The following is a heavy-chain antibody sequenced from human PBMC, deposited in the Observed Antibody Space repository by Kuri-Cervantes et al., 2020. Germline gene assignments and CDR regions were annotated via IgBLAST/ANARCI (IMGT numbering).Heavy chain of an antibody. CDR1: GYTFTSYY. CDR2: ISAYNGNT. V-gene: IGHV1-18*04. J-gene: IGHJ4*02. Sequence: ASVKVSCKASGYTFTSYYMHWVRQAPGQGLEWMGWISAYNGNTNYAQKVQGRVTMTTDTSTSTAYMELRSLRSDDTAVYYCARVTYDYVWGSYRHNCFDYWGQGTLVTVSS. CDR3: ARVTYDYVWGSYRHNCFDY. D-gene: IGHD3-16*02.